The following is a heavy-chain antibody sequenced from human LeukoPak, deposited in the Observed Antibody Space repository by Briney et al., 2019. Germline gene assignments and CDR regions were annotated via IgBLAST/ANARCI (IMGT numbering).Heavy chain of an antibody. J-gene: IGHJ4*02. CDR3: AKVEQTRYYDILTGYYSVRYFDY. D-gene: IGHD3-9*01. V-gene: IGHV3-23*01. Sequence: PGGSLRLSCAASGFNFSSYAMSWVRQAPGKGLEWVSAISGSGGSTYYADSVKGRFTISRDNSKNTLYLQMNSLRAEDAAVYYCAKVEQTRYYDILTGYYSVRYFDYWGQGTLVTVSS. CDR2: ISGSGGST. CDR1: GFNFSSYA.